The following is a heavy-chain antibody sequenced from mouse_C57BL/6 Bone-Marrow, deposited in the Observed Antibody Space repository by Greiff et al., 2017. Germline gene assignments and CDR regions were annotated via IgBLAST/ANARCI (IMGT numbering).Heavy chain of an antibody. CDR2: IDPFASYT. CDR1: GYTFTSYW. D-gene: IGHD2-5*01. J-gene: IGHJ2*01. Sequence: VQLQQPGAELVMPGASVKLSCKASGYTFTSYWMHWVKQRPGQGLEWIGEIDPFASYTNYNQKFKGKFTLTVDKSSSTASMQLSSLTSEDSAVYYCARGYYSNYWGQGTTLTVSS. CDR3: ARGYYSNY. V-gene: IGHV1-69*01.